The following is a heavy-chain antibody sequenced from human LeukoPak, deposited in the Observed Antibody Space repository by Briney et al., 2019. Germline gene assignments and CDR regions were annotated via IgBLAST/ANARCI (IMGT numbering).Heavy chain of an antibody. D-gene: IGHD2-21*01. J-gene: IGHJ4*02. CDR3: ARLWGSVSGDFDY. CDR2: ICNDGSEK. Sequence: GGSLRLSCAVSGYTFSRHGMHWVRQAPGKGLEWVAAICNDGSEKYYADSVKGRFTISRDNSKNMLYLQMDSLRAADTALYYCARLWGSVSGDFDYWGQGTLVTVSS. V-gene: IGHV3-33*01. CDR1: GYTFSRHG.